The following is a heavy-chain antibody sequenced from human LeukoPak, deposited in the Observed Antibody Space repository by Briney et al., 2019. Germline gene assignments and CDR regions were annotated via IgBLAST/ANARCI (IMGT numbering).Heavy chain of an antibody. CDR3: ARARAPVTRISSFDI. Sequence: PDTSLRLACAAYGFTFSSSAIPWVRQAPGKGLGWVAVISLDGTDAFYADCVEGRVTISRDHSKHTRYLQMNSQRADDTAVYYCARARAPVTRISSFDIWGQGTMVTVSS. D-gene: IGHD2/OR15-2a*01. CDR1: GFTFSSSA. CDR2: ISLDGTDA. V-gene: IGHV3-30*04. J-gene: IGHJ3*02.